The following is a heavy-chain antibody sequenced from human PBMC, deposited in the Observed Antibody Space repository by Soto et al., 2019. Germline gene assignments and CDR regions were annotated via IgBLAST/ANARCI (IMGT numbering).Heavy chain of an antibody. CDR1: GFTFSHYS. V-gene: IGHV3-48*02. J-gene: IGHJ4*02. CDR2: ISSSSYTM. Sequence: EVQLVESGGGLVQPGGSLRLSCAASGFTFSHYSMNWVRQAPGKGLEWVSYISSSSYTMNYEDSVKGRFTISRDNAKNSLYLQMNSLRDEDTAVYYCARDVDYWCQGTLVTVSS. CDR3: ARDVDY.